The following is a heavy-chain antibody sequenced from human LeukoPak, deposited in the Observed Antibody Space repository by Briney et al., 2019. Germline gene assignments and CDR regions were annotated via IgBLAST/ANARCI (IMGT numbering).Heavy chain of an antibody. D-gene: IGHD3-3*01. CDR1: GFTFSSYA. CDR3: ARGFDVLSGIDY. V-gene: IGHV3-23*01. CDR2: ISGSGGGT. Sequence: GGSLRLSCAASGFTFSSYAMSWVRQAPGKGLEWVSAISGSGGGTYYADSVKGRFTISRDNAKNSLYLQMNSLRAEDTAIYYCARGFDVLSGIDYWGQGTLVTVSS. J-gene: IGHJ4*02.